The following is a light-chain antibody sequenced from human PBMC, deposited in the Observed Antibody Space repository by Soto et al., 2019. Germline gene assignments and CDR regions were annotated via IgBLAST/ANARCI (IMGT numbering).Light chain of an antibody. J-gene: IGLJ1*01. Sequence: QSVLTQPPSGSGAPGQRVTISCTGSSSNIGTGSDVHWYQHLPGTAPKLLIYGNTNRPSGVPDRFSASKSGTSASLAITGLQAEDEADHYCQSYDSSLSGYVFGTGTRSPS. CDR2: GNT. V-gene: IGLV1-40*01. CDR1: SSNIGTGSD. CDR3: QSYDSSLSGYV.